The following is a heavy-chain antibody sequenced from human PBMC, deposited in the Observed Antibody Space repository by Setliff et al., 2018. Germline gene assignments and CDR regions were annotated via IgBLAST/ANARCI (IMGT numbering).Heavy chain of an antibody. D-gene: IGHD5-18*01. CDR1: GYTFTSYG. CDR2: ISAYNGNT. Sequence: GASVKVSCKASGYTFTSYGISWVRQAPGQGLEWMGWISAYNGNTNYAQKFQDRVTIITDESTSTAYMELRSLRTEDTAVYYCAREGVDTRSSTDYRYYMDVWGKGTTVTVSS. J-gene: IGHJ6*03. CDR3: AREGVDTRSSTDYRYYMDV. V-gene: IGHV1-18*01.